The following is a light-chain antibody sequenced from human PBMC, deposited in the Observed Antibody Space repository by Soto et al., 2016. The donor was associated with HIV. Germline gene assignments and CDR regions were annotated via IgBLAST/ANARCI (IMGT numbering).Light chain of an antibody. V-gene: IGKV1-5*03. CDR2: KAS. CDR3: QQYYDGWT. Sequence: DTQMTQSPSTLSASVGDRVTITCRASQSVSWWLAWYQQKPGKAPKLLMYKASTLESGVPLRFSGSGSGTEFTLTVSSLQPDDFATYYCQQYYDGWTFGQGTKVDIK. CDR1: QSVSWW. J-gene: IGKJ1*01.